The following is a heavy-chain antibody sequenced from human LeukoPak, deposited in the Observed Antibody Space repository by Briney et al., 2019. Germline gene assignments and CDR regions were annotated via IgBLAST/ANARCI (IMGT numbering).Heavy chain of an antibody. J-gene: IGHJ5*02. Sequence: SETLSLTCAVSGGSISSSNWWSWVRQPPGKGLEWIGEIYHSGSTNYNPSLKSRVTISVDTSKNQFSLNLTSVTAADTAVYYCAKGRYCSDTTCPFDPWGQGTLVTVSS. D-gene: IGHD2-2*01. CDR2: IYHSGST. V-gene: IGHV4-4*02. CDR3: AKGRYCSDTTCPFDP. CDR1: GGSISSSNW.